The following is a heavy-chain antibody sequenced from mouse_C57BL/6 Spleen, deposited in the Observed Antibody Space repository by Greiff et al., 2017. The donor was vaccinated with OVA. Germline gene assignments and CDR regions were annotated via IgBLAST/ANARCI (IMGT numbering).Heavy chain of an antibody. CDR3: VKLASYAMDY. CDR2: IDPENGDT. J-gene: IGHJ4*01. CDR1: GFNIKDDY. D-gene: IGHD4-1*01. V-gene: IGHV14-4*01. Sequence: EVKLMESGAELVRPGASVKLSCTASGFNIKDDYMHWVKQRPEQGLEWIGWIDPENGDTEYASKFQGKATITADTSSNTAYLQLSSLTSEDTAVYYCVKLASYAMDYWGQGTSVTVSS.